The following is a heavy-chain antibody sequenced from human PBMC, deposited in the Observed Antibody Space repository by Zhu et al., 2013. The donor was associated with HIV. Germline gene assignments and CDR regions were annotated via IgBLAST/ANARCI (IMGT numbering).Heavy chain of an antibody. CDR3: ARGDSSGWYGQYFQY. V-gene: IGHV1-2*02. CDR2: INPNDGAT. J-gene: IGHJ1*01. CDR1: GYTFTGHF. Sequence: QVQLVQSGAEVKKPGASVRLSCRASGYTFTGHFIHWVRQAPGGGLEWLGWINPNDGATNSGEDFQGRVTLTRDASIRTVYLELSRLTSYDTAVYFCARGDSSGWYGQYFQYWGQGTLVTVPS. D-gene: IGHD6-19*01.